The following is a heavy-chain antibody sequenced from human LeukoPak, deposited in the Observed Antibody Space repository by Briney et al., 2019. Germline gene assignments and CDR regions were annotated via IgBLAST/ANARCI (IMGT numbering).Heavy chain of an antibody. D-gene: IGHD2-21*02. J-gene: IGHJ4*02. V-gene: IGHV1-46*01. CDR2: INPSGGSP. CDR3: ARTLNPYCGGDCFALNFDY. CDR1: GYTFTSYY. Sequence: ASVKVSCKTSGYTFTSYYIHWVRQAPGQGLEWMGIINPSGGSPSYAQKLQGRVTMTRDTSTSTVYMEVSSLRSEDTAVYYCARTLNPYCGGDCFALNFDYWGQGTLVTVSS.